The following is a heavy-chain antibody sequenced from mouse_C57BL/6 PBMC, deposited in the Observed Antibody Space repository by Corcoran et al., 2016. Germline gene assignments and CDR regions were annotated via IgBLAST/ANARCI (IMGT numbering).Heavy chain of an antibody. D-gene: IGHD1-1*01. CDR3: ARHYYGSSYWYFDV. CDR1: GYTFTDYY. Sequence: EVQLQQSGPKLVKPGASVKISCKASGYTFTDYYVNWVKQSHGKSLEWIGDINPNNGGTSYNQKFKGKATLTVDKSSSTAYMELRSLTSEDSAVYYCARHYYGSSYWYFDVWGTGTTVTVSS. CDR2: INPNNGGT. J-gene: IGHJ1*03. V-gene: IGHV1-26*01.